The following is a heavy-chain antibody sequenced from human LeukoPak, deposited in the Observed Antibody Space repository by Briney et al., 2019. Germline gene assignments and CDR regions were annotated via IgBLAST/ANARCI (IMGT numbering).Heavy chain of an antibody. CDR1: GYSFTSYW. CDR2: IYPGDSDT. D-gene: IGHD6-13*01. V-gene: IGHV5-51*01. J-gene: IGHJ6*02. Sequence: GESLKISCKGSGYSFTSYWIGWVRQMPGKGLEWMGIIYPGDSDTRYSPSFQGQVTISADKSISTAYLQWSSLKASDTAMYYCAGLAAAGPTLYYYYGMDVWGQGTTVTVSS. CDR3: AGLAAAGPTLYYYYGMDV.